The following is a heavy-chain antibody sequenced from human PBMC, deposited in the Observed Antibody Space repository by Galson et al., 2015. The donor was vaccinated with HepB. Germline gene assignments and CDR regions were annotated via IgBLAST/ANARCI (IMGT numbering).Heavy chain of an antibody. CDR2: ISSSGLYI. CDR1: GFTFSSYT. D-gene: IGHD4-17*01. Sequence: SLRLSCAASGFTFSSYTMNWVRQAPGKGLEWVSSISSSGLYIYYADSVKGRFTISRGNAKNSLSLQMSSLRAEDTAVYYCGRLGEYGEYGMDVWGQGTTVTVSS. CDR3: GRLGEYGEYGMDV. J-gene: IGHJ6*02. V-gene: IGHV3-21*06.